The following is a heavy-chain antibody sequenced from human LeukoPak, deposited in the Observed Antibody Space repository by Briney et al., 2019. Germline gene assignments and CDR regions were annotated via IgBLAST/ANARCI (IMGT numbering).Heavy chain of an antibody. J-gene: IGHJ4*02. Sequence: GGSLRLSCAASGFTFSKFWMTWVRQAPGKGLEWVVTIKHDGSEKYYVDSVKGRFTISRDNAKNSLYLQMNSLRAEDTAVYYCARGWISDSFDYWGQGTLVTVSS. CDR1: GFTFSKFW. CDR3: ARGWISDSFDY. D-gene: IGHD5-12*01. CDR2: IKHDGSEK. V-gene: IGHV3-7*02.